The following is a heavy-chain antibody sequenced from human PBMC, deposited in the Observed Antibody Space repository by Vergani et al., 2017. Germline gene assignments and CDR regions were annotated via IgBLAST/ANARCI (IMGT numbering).Heavy chain of an antibody. V-gene: IGHV3-23*04. Sequence: VQLVESGGGVVQPGGSLRLSCAASGFTFSSYGMHWVRQAPGKGLEWVSTISGSGDSTSYADSVKGRFTISRDNSKNTLYLQMNSLRAEDTAVYYCAKDRRSTTLIILAVMAYWGQGTLVTVSS. CDR2: ISGSGDST. J-gene: IGHJ4*02. D-gene: IGHD3-22*01. CDR3: AKDRRSTTLIILAVMAY. CDR1: GFTFSSYG.